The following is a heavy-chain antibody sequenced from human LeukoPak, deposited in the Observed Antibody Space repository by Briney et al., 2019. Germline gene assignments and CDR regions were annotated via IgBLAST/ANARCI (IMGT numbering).Heavy chain of an antibody. CDR2: ISGSGGST. V-gene: IGHV3-23*01. D-gene: IGHD3-10*01. CDR1: AFTFSSYA. CDR3: AKLWFGELSAFDY. J-gene: IGHJ4*02. Sequence: GGSLRLSCAASAFTFSSYAMSWVRQAPGKGLEWVSAISGSGGSTYYADSVKGRFTISRDNSKNTLYLQMNCLRAEDTAVYYCAKLWFGELSAFDYWGQGTLVTVSS.